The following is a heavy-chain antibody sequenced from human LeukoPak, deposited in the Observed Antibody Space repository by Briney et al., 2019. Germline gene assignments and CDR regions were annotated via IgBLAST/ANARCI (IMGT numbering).Heavy chain of an antibody. J-gene: IGHJ4*02. D-gene: IGHD1-26*01. CDR1: GFTLSSYS. CDR2: ISSNSSTI. V-gene: IGHV3-48*01. Sequence: WGSLRLSCAASGFTLSSYSMNWVRQARWKGLDWVSYISSNSSTIYYPDSLKGRFTISRHNPKNSQNLQMNRLRADDTPVYYCPRGRVGAMYYFDYWGQGTLVTVSS. CDR3: PRGRVGAMYYFDY.